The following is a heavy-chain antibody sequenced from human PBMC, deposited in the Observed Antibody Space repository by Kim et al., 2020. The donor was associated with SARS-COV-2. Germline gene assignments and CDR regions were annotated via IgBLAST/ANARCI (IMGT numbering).Heavy chain of an antibody. D-gene: IGHD1-26*01. CDR3: AYSGSYLRRFDP. CDR2: IIPILGIA. J-gene: IGHJ5*02. Sequence: SVKVSCKASGGTFSSYTISWVRQAPGQGLEWMGRIIPILGIANYAQKFQGRVTITADKSTSTAYMELSSLRSEDTAVYYCAYSGSYLRRFDPWGQGTLVTVSS. V-gene: IGHV1-69*02. CDR1: GGTFSSYT.